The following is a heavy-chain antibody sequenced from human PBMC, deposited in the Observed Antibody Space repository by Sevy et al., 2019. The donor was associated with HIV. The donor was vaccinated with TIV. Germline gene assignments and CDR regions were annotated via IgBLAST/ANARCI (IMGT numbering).Heavy chain of an antibody. CDR3: ARVPTYYYGSRTYFDY. Sequence: ASVKVSCKASGYSFTSYGISGVRQAPGQGLEWMGWIGVYNGNANSAQKLQGRVTMTTDTSTSTADIGLTSLRSDDTAVYYCARVPTYYYGSRTYFDYWGQGTLVTVSS. CDR1: GYSFTSYG. J-gene: IGHJ4*02. D-gene: IGHD3-10*01. CDR2: IGVYNGNA. V-gene: IGHV1-18*01.